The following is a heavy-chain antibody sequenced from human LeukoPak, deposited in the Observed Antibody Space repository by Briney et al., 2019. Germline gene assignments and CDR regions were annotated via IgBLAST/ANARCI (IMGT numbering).Heavy chain of an antibody. CDR3: ARDLPDSSGYYYVDY. V-gene: IGHV3-7*01. CDR1: GFTFSSYW. D-gene: IGHD3-22*01. J-gene: IGHJ4*02. Sequence: PGGSLRLSCAASGFTFSSYWMSWVRQAPGKGLEWVANIKQDGSEKYYVDSVKGRFTISRDNAKNSLYLQMNSLRAEDTAVYYCARDLPDSSGYYYVDYWGQGTLVTVSS. CDR2: IKQDGSEK.